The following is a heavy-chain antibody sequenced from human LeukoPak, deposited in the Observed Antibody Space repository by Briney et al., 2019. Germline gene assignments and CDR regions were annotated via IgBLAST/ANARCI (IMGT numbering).Heavy chain of an antibody. V-gene: IGHV4-59*12. CDR3: ASWGGLRDPFDY. CDR1: GGSISSYY. Sequence: SETLSLTCTVSGGSISSYYWSWIRQPPGKGLEWIGYIYYSGSTNYNPSLKSRVTISVDTSKNQFSLKLSSVTAADTAVYYCASWGGLRDPFDYWGQGTLVTVSS. CDR2: IYYSGST. J-gene: IGHJ4*02. D-gene: IGHD3-16*01.